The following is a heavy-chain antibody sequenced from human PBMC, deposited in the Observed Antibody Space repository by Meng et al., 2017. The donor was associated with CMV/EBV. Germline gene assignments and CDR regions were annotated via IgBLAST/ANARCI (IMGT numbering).Heavy chain of an antibody. CDR2: IWYDGSNK. V-gene: IGHV3-33*06. CDR1: GFTFSSYG. D-gene: IGHD6-13*01. Sequence: GESLKISCAASGFTFSSYGMHWVRQAPGKGLEWVAVIWYDGSNKYYADSAKGRFTISRDNSKNTLYLQMNSLRAEDTAVYYCAKDQSGGSSYGFLYGMDVWGQGTTVTVSS. J-gene: IGHJ6*02. CDR3: AKDQSGGSSYGFLYGMDV.